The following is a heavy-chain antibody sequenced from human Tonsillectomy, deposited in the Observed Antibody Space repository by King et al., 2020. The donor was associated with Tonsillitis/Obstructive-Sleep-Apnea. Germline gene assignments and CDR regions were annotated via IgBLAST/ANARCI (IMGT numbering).Heavy chain of an antibody. CDR1: GFGFSDYP. J-gene: IGHJ3*02. CDR2: ISYDGSNK. D-gene: IGHD6-19*01. CDR3: AREHSSLDAFDI. V-gene: IGHV3-30*01. Sequence: VQLVESGGGVVQPGRSLRLSCAASGFGFSDYPMHWVRQAPGKGLEWVAFISYDGSNKYYADSVTGRFTISRDNSKNTLYLQMNSLRAEDTAVYYCAREHSSLDAFDIWGQGTMVTVSS.